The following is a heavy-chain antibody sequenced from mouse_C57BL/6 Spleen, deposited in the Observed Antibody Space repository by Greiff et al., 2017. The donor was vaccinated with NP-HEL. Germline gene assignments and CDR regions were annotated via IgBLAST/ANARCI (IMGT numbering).Heavy chain of an antibody. D-gene: IGHD1-1*02. CDR3: ARPPYGGMDY. V-gene: IGHV5-17*01. CDR2: ISSGSSTI. Sequence: DVKLVESGGGLVKPGGSLKLSCAASGFTFSDYGMHWVRQAPEKGLEWVAYISSGSSTIYYADTVKGRFTISRDNAKNTLFLQMTSLRSEDTAMYYCARPPYGGMDYWGQGTSVTVSS. J-gene: IGHJ4*01. CDR1: GFTFSDYG.